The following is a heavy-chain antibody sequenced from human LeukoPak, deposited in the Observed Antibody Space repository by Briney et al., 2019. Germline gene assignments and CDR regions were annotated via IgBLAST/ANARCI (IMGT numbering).Heavy chain of an antibody. J-gene: IGHJ6*02. CDR3: ARGERIAAAGVYYYYGMDV. CDR1: GYTFTSYD. V-gene: IGHV1-8*01. D-gene: IGHD6-13*01. Sequence: ASVKVSCKASGYTFTSYDINWVRQATGQGLEWMGWMNPNSGNTGYAQKFQGRVTMTRNTSISTAYMELSSLRSEDTAVYYCARGERIAAAGVYYYYGMDVWGQGTTVTVSS. CDR2: MNPNSGNT.